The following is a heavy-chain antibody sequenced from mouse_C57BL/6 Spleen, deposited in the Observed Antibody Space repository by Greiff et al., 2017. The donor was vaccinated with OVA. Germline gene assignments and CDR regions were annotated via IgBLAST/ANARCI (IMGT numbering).Heavy chain of an antibody. J-gene: IGHJ1*03. CDR1: GFNIKDDY. V-gene: IGHV14-4*01. CDR3: TDYGSSDWYFDV. Sequence: EVQLQQSGAELVRPGASVKLSCTASGFNIKDDYMHWVKQRPEQGLEWIGWIDPENGDTEYASKFQGKATITADTSSNTAYLQLSSLTSEDTAVDYCTDYGSSDWYFDVWGTGTTVTVSS. D-gene: IGHD1-1*01. CDR2: IDPENGDT.